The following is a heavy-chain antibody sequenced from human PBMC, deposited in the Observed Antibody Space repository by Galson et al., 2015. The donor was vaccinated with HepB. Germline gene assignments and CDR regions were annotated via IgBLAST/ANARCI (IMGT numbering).Heavy chain of an antibody. CDR2: INPSGGST. J-gene: IGHJ4*02. V-gene: IGHV1-46*03. CDR1: GYTFTSYY. Sequence: SVKVSCKASGYTFTSYYMHWVRQAPGQGLEWMGIINPSGGSTSYAQKFQGRVTMTRDTSTSTVYMELSSLRSEDTAVYYCAREGDLDYGGPKEENYFDYWGQGTLVTVSS. CDR3: AREGDLDYGGPKEENYFDY. D-gene: IGHD4-23*01.